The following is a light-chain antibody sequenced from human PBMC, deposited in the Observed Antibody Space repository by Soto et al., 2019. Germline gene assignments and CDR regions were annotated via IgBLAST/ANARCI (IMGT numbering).Light chain of an antibody. CDR3: QEYEKLFS. Sequence: DIQMTQSPSILSASVGDRVTITFQASQDISNYLNWYQQKPGKAPKLLIYDASNLEAGVPSRFSGSGSGTHFTLTISSLQPEDIATYYCQEYEKLFSFGPGTKVDIK. CDR2: DAS. CDR1: QDISNY. V-gene: IGKV1-33*01. J-gene: IGKJ3*01.